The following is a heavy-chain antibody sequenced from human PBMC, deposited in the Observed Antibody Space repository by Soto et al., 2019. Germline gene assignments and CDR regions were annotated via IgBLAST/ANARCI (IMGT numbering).Heavy chain of an antibody. CDR2: ISAYTGNT. J-gene: IGHJ4*02. CDR1: GYTFTSYC. D-gene: IGHD5-12*01. Sequence: QVQLVQSGAEVKKPGSSVKVSCKASGYTFTSYCISWGRRAPGQGLEWMGWISAYTGNTNYAQKLQGRVTMTTDTSTSTAFMELRSLWSDDTAVYYSARDHSGYPLYGGQGTLVTVSS. CDR3: ARDHSGYPLY. V-gene: IGHV1-18*01.